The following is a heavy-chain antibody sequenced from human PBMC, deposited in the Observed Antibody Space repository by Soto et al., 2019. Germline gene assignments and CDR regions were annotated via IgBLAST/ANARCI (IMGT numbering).Heavy chain of an antibody. J-gene: IGHJ6*02. V-gene: IGHV1-69*06. CDR3: AQRGAARPLYYYGMDV. D-gene: IGHD6-6*01. Sequence: GASVKVSCKASGGTFSSYAISWVRQAPGQGLEWMGGIIPIFGTANYAQKFQGRVTITADKSTSTAYMELSSLRSEDTAVYYCAQRGAARPLYYYGMDVWGQGTTVTVSS. CDR1: GGTFSSYA. CDR2: IIPIFGTA.